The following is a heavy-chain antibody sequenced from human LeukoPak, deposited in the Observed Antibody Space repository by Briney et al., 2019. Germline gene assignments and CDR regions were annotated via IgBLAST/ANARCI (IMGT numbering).Heavy chain of an antibody. J-gene: IGHJ4*02. Sequence: GGSLRLSCAASGFTFSSYSMNWVRQAPGKGLEWVSSISSSSSYIYYADSVKGRFTISRDNAKNSLYLQMNSLRAEDTAVYYCARSPPPGYCSSTSCPHDYWGQGTLVTVSS. CDR3: ARSPPPGYCSSTSCPHDY. D-gene: IGHD2-2*01. CDR1: GFTFSSYS. V-gene: IGHV3-21*01. CDR2: ISSSSSYI.